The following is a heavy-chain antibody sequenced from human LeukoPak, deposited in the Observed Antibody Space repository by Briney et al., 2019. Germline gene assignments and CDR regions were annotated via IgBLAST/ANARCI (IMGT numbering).Heavy chain of an antibody. CDR3: ARGDCSSTSCLYYYYYYMDV. D-gene: IGHD2-2*01. Sequence: SETLSLTCTVSGGSISSYYWSWIRQPPGKGLEWIGYIYHSGSTNYNPSLKSRVTISVDTSKNQFSLKLSSVTAADTAVYYCARGDCSSTSCLYYYYYYMDVWGKGTTVTVSS. J-gene: IGHJ6*03. CDR1: GGSISSYY. V-gene: IGHV4-59*01. CDR2: IYHSGST.